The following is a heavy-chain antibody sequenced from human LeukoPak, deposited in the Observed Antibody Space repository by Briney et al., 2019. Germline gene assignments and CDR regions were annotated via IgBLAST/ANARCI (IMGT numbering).Heavy chain of an antibody. CDR1: GFTFSSYA. Sequence: GGSLRLSCVASGFTFSSYAMSWVRQAPGKGLEWVSVISVSGDTTYYADSVKGRFTISRDNSKNTLYLQMNSLRAEDTAVFYFAKTQGYFDSWGQGTLVTVSS. CDR2: ISVSGDTT. V-gene: IGHV3-23*01. CDR3: AKTQGYFDS. J-gene: IGHJ4*02.